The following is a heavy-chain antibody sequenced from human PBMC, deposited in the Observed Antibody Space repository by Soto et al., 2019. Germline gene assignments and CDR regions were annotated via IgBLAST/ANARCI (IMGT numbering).Heavy chain of an antibody. D-gene: IGHD3-3*01. J-gene: IGHJ5*02. CDR1: GGSISSYY. CDR2: IYYSGST. V-gene: IGHV4-59*01. Sequence: SETLSLTCTVSGGSISSYYWSWIRQPPGKGLEWIGYIYYSGSTNYNPSLKSRVTISVDTSKNQFSLKLSSVTAADTAVYYCARDRGTYYDFWSGYYTPNWFDPWGQGTLVTSPQ. CDR3: ARDRGTYYDFWSGYYTPNWFDP.